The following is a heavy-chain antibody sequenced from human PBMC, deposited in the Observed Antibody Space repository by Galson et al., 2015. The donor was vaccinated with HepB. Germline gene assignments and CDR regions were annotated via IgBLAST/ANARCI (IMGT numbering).Heavy chain of an antibody. CDR2: INPGAGSA. V-gene: IGHV1-46*01. J-gene: IGHJ4*02. Sequence: SVKVSCKASGYRFTNYYIHWARQAPGQGLEWMGKINPGAGSANYAQKFQGRVTMTRDTSTSTVHMELNTLRTEDTAVNFCARGNYGDDDAFDYWGQGTLVTVSA. CDR3: ARGNYGDDDAFDY. CDR1: GYRFTNYY. D-gene: IGHD4-17*01.